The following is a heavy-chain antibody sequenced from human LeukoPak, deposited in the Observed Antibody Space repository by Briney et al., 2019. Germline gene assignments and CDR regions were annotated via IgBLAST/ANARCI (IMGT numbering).Heavy chain of an antibody. CDR2: ISWNSGSI. CDR1: GFTFDDYA. V-gene: IGHV3-9*01. CDR3: AKDISRYCTNGVCYIN. J-gene: IGHJ4*02. Sequence: PGGSLRLSCAASGFTFDDYAMHWGRQAPGKGLEWVSGISWNSGSIGYADSVKGRFTISRDNAKNSLYLQMNRLRAEDTALYYCAKDISRYCTNGVCYINWGQGALVTVSS. D-gene: IGHD2-8*01.